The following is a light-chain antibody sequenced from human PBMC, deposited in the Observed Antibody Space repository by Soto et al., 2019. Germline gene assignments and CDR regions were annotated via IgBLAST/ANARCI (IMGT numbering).Light chain of an antibody. CDR2: DSS. Sequence: IQLTQFPSSLSASIGDRVTITCRASQGIRNYLAWYQQKPGKAPILLIYDSSTLLSGVPSRFGGSGSGTDFTLTISNLQPEDYATYYCQQRNSYPVTFGQGTRLEIK. CDR1: QGIRNY. J-gene: IGKJ5*01. CDR3: QQRNSYPVT. V-gene: IGKV1-9*01.